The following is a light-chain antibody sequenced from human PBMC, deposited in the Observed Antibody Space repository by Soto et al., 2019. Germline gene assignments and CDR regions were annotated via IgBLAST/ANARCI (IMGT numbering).Light chain of an antibody. Sequence: QSALTQPASVSGSPGQSITISCPGTSSDVGNYIFVSWYRQHPGKAPKLMIYDINNRPSGVSNRFSGSKSGNTASLTISGLQAEDEADYYCVSYTTSASYVFGTGTNLTVL. CDR1: SSDVGNYIF. CDR2: DIN. CDR3: VSYTTSASYV. J-gene: IGLJ1*01. V-gene: IGLV2-14*01.